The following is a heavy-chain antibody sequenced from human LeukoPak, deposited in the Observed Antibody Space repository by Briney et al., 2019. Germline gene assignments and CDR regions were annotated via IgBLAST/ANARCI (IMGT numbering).Heavy chain of an antibody. D-gene: IGHD1-26*01. J-gene: IGHJ3*02. CDR2: ISSSSSYI. Sequence: RGSLRLSCAASGFTFSSYSMNWVRQAPGKGLEWVSSISSSSSYIYYADSVKGGFTISRDNAKNSLYLQMNSLRAEDTAVYYCARDLVGATEGAFDIWGQGTMVTVSS. V-gene: IGHV3-21*01. CDR1: GFTFSSYS. CDR3: ARDLVGATEGAFDI.